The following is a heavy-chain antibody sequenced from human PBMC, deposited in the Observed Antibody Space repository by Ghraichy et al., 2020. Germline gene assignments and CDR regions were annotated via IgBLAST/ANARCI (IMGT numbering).Heavy chain of an antibody. CDR2: IRYDGSNK. Sequence: GGSLRLSCAASGFTFSSYGMHWVRQAPGKGLEWVAFIRYDGSNKYYADSVKGRFTISRDNSKNTLYLQMNSLRAEDTAVYYCAKGRKVTADFDYWGQGTLVTVSS. D-gene: IGHD2-21*02. V-gene: IGHV3-30*02. J-gene: IGHJ4*02. CDR1: GFTFSSYG. CDR3: AKGRKVTADFDY.